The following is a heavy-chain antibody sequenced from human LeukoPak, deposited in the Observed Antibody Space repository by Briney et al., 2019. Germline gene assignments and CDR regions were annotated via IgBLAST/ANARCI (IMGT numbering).Heavy chain of an antibody. V-gene: IGHV3-21*04. Sequence: GGSLRLSCAASGFTFSSYSMNWVRQAPGNGLEWVSSISSSSSYIYYADSVKGRFTISRDNAKNSLYLQMNSLRAEDTALYYCAKDMGASVYCSSGGDYWGQGTLVTVSS. D-gene: IGHD6-6*01. CDR3: AKDMGASVYCSSGGDY. CDR1: GFTFSSYS. CDR2: ISSSSSYI. J-gene: IGHJ4*02.